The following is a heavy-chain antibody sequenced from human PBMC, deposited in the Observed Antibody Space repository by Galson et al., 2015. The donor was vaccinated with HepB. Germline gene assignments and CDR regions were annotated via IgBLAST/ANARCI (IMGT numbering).Heavy chain of an antibody. CDR2: FDPEDGET. V-gene: IGHV1-24*01. D-gene: IGHD1-26*01. J-gene: IGHJ3*02. Sequence: SVKVSCKVSGYTLTELSMHWVRQAPGKGLEWMGGFDPEDGETTYAQKFQGRVTMTEDTSTDTAYMELSSLRSEDAAVYYCARGSPAPDAFDIWGQGTMVTVSS. CDR3: ARGSPAPDAFDI. CDR1: GYTLTELS.